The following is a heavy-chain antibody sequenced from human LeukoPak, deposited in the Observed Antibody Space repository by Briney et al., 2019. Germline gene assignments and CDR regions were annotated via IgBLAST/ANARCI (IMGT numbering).Heavy chain of an antibody. CDR1: GFTFDDYA. V-gene: IGHV3-9*01. CDR3: AKTRTRDGYNSPNFDY. Sequence: GRSLRLSCAASGFTFDDYAMHWVRQAPGKGLEWVSGISWNSGSIGYADSVKGRFTISRDNAKSSLYLQMNSLRAEDTALYYCAKTRTRDGYNSPNFDYWGQGTLVTVSS. CDR2: ISWNSGSI. D-gene: IGHD5-24*01. J-gene: IGHJ4*02.